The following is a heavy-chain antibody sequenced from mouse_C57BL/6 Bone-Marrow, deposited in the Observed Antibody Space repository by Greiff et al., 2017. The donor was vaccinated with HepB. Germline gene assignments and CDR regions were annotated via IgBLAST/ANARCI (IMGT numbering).Heavy chain of an antibody. CDR1: GFNIKDDY. CDR3: TTGEAEVVVPFAD. J-gene: IGHJ3*01. CDR2: IDPENGDT. V-gene: IGHV14-4*01. D-gene: IGHD1-1*01. Sequence: QSGAELVRPGASVKLSCTASGFNIKDDYMHWVKQRPEQGLEWIGWIDPENGDTEYASKFQGKATITADTSSNTAYLQLSSLTTEDTSVDYCTTGEAEVVVPFADWGQGTLVTVSA.